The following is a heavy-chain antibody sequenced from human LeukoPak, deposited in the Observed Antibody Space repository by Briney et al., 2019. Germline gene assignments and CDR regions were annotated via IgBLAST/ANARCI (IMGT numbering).Heavy chain of an antibody. CDR2: INTDGSST. V-gene: IGHV3-74*01. Sequence: GGSLRLSCAASGFTFSSYWMHWVCQAPGKGLLWVSRINTDGSSTNFADSVRGRFTISRDNAKNTLYLQMNSLRAEDTAVYYCTRDLSGTYYGRFDYWGQGTLVTVSS. CDR3: TRDLSGTYYGRFDY. D-gene: IGHD1-26*01. J-gene: IGHJ4*02. CDR1: GFTFSSYW.